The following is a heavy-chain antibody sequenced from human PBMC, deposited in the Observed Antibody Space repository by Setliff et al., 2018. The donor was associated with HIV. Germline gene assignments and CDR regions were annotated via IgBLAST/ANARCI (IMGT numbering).Heavy chain of an antibody. D-gene: IGHD6-19*01. V-gene: IGHV4-38-2*01. CDR2: THHSGST. CDR3: ARRPAGAVAGGYGMDV. CDR1: ASSISSDYC. Sequence: SETLSLTCAVSASSISSDYCWGWIRQPPGKGLEWIGSTHHSGSTYYNPSLKSRVTISVDTSKNQFSLKLSSVTAADTAVYYCARRPAGAVAGGYGMDVWGQGTTVPVSS. J-gene: IGHJ6*02.